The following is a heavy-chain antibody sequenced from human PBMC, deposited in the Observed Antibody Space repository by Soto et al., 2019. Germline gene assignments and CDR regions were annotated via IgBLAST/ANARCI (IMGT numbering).Heavy chain of an antibody. CDR1: GGSISSDY. CDR2: IYYSGSI. V-gene: IGHV4-59*12. CDR3: ARSVFP. Sequence: PSETLSLTCTVSGGSISSDYWSWIRQPPGKGLEWIGYIYYSGSINYNPSLESRVAISVDTSKNQFSLKLSSVTAADTAVYYCARSVFPWGQGTLVTVSS. J-gene: IGHJ5*02.